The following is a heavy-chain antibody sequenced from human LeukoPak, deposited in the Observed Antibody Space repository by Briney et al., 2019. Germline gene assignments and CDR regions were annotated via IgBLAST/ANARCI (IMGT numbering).Heavy chain of an antibody. CDR3: ARAFDY. J-gene: IGHJ4*02. CDR2: ISSSSNTM. CDR1: GFTFSSYE. Sequence: GGSLRLSCAASGFTFSSYEMNWVRQAPGKGLEWVSYISSSSNTMYYADSVKGRFTISRDNAKNSLYLQTTSLRDEDTAVYYCARAFDYWGQGTLVAVSS. V-gene: IGHV3-48*03.